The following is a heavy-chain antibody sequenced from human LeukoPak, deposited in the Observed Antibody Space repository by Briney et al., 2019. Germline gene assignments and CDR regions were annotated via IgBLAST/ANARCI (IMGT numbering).Heavy chain of an antibody. Sequence: SEPLSLTCTVSGGSISSYYWSWIRQPPGKGLEGIGYIYTSGSTNYNPSLKSRVTISVDTSKNQFSLKLSSVTAADTAVYYCARQVRSNYALDYFDYWGQGTWSPSPQ. V-gene: IGHV4-4*09. CDR1: GGSISSYY. CDR2: IYTSGST. D-gene: IGHD4-11*01. CDR3: ARQVRSNYALDYFDY. J-gene: IGHJ4*02.